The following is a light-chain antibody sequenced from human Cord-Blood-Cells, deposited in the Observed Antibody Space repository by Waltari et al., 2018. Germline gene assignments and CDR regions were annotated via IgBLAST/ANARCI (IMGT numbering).Light chain of an antibody. V-gene: IGLV4-69*01. J-gene: IGLJ2*01. CDR1: TGHTSYA. CDR3: QTWGTGVV. CDR2: LNSDGSH. Sequence: QLALTQSPSASASLGAPATLTCTPSTGHTSYAVAWPHQPPEKGPRYLMKLNSDGSHSKGDGIPYRFSGSSSGAERYLTISSLQSEDEADYYCQTWGTGVVFGGGTKLTVL.